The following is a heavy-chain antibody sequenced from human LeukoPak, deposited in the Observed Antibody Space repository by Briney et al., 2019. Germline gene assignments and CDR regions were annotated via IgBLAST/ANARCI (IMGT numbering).Heavy chain of an antibody. D-gene: IGHD3-22*01. CDR2: MNPNSGNT. V-gene: IGHV1-8*02. J-gene: IGHJ4*02. CDR1: GGTFSSYA. Sequence: GASVKVSCKASGGTFSSYAISWVRQAPGQGLEWMGWMNPNSGNTGYAQKFQGRVTMTRNTSISTAYMELSSLRSEDTAVYYCARRVYYYDSSGYYYNFDYWGQGTLVTVSS. CDR3: ARRVYYYDSSGYYYNFDY.